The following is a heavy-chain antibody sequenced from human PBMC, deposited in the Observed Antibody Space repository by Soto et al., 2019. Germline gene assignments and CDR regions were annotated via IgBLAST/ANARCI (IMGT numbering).Heavy chain of an antibody. CDR1: GFTFSNAW. D-gene: IGHD3-22*01. Sequence: GGSLRLSCAASGFTFSNAWMSWVRQAPGKGLEWVGRIKSKTDGGTTDYAAPMKGRFTISRDDSKNTLYLQMNSLKTEDTAVYYCTTPTYYYDSSGYRNDAFDIWGQGTMVTVSS. J-gene: IGHJ3*02. V-gene: IGHV3-15*01. CDR2: IKSKTDGGTT. CDR3: TTPTYYYDSSGYRNDAFDI.